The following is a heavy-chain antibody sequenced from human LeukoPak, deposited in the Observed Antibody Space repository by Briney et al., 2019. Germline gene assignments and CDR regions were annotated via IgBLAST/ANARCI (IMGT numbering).Heavy chain of an antibody. J-gene: IGHJ4*02. CDR1: GFTFSNYW. V-gene: IGHV3-7*05. CDR2: IKQDGSEK. CDR3: ASHSGYNHGTFDY. Sequence: GGSLRLSCAASGFTFSNYWMSWVRQAPGEGLEWVANIKQDGSEKNYVDSVKGRFTISRDNAKNSLSLQMNSLRADDTAVYYCASHSGYNHGTFDYWGQGTLVTVSS. D-gene: IGHD5-24*01.